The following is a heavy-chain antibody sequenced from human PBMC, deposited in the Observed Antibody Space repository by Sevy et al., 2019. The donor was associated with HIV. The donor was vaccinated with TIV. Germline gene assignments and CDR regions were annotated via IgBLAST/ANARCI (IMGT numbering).Heavy chain of an antibody. CDR2: ISAYNGNT. J-gene: IGHJ4*02. CDR3: ARDYLGDSSGYHEEGFDY. D-gene: IGHD3-22*01. Sequence: ASVKVSCKASGYTFTSYGISWVRQAPGQELEWMGWISAYNGNTNYAQKLQGRVTMTTDTSTSTAYMELRSLRSDDTAVYYCARDYLGDSSGYHEEGFDYWGQGTLVTVSS. V-gene: IGHV1-18*01. CDR1: GYTFTSYG.